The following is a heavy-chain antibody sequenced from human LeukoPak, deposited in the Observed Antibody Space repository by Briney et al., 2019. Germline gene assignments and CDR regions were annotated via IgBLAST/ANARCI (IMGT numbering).Heavy chain of an antibody. D-gene: IGHD1-26*01. V-gene: IGHV4-30-4*01. Sequence: SQTLSLTCTVSGGSISSGDYYWSWVRQPPGTGLEWIGYIYYSGSTYYNPSLKSRVTISVDTSKNQFSLKLNSVTAADTAVYYCAREVPWVWNFDLWGRGTLVTVSS. CDR3: AREVPWVWNFDL. CDR2: IYYSGST. J-gene: IGHJ2*01. CDR1: GGSISSGDYY.